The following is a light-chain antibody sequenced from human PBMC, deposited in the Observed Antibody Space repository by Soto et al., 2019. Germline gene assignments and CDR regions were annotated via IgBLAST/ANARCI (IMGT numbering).Light chain of an antibody. J-gene: IGKJ1*01. Sequence: DIQLTQSPSSLSASLGDRVTITCLASQTIDTYVNWYQHKPGTAPKVLIYAATYLQNGVPSRFSGTGSGADFTLTISSLQPEDFATYYCRQNFNFPRTFGQGTKVDIK. CDR3: RQNFNFPRT. CDR2: AAT. V-gene: IGKV1-39*01. CDR1: QTIDTY.